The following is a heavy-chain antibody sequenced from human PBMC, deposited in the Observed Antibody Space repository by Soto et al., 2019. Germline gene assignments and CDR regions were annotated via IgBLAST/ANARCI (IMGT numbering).Heavy chain of an antibody. J-gene: IGHJ6*02. V-gene: IGHV3-48*02. CDR1: GFTFSSYS. CDR2: ISSSSSTI. D-gene: IGHD1-26*01. Sequence: ESGGGLVQPGGSLRLSCAASGFTFSSYSMNWVRQAPGKGLEWVSYISSSSSTIYYADSVKGRFTISRDNAKNSLYLQMNSLRDEDTAVYYCARDSGGSPRGYYYYGMDVWGQGTTVTVSS. CDR3: ARDSGGSPRGYYYYGMDV.